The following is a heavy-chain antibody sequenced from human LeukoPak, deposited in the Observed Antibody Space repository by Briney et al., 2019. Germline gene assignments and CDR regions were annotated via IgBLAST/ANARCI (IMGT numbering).Heavy chain of an antibody. Sequence: PGRSLRLSCAASRFTFSSYGIHWVRQAPGKGLEWVSAISGSGGSTYYADSVKGRFTISRDNSKNTLYLQMNSLRAEDTAVYYCAKGYQLLYSLFFDYWGQGTLVTVSS. CDR3: AKGYQLLYSLFFDY. CDR2: ISGSGGST. V-gene: IGHV3-23*01. D-gene: IGHD2-2*02. CDR1: RFTFSSYG. J-gene: IGHJ4*02.